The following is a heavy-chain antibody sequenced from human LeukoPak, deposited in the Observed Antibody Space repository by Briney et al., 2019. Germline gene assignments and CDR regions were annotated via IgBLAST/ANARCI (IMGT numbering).Heavy chain of an antibody. V-gene: IGHV4-34*01. CDR2: INHSGST. D-gene: IGHD3-16*02. CDR3: ASLVIGSGYYYYYGMDV. J-gene: IGHJ6*02. CDR1: GGSFSGYY. Sequence: SETLSLTCAVYGGSFSGYYWSWIHQPPGKGLEWIGEINHSGSTNYNPSLKSRVTISVDTSKNQFSLKLSSVTAADTAVYYCASLVIGSGYYYYYGMDVWGQGTTVTVSS.